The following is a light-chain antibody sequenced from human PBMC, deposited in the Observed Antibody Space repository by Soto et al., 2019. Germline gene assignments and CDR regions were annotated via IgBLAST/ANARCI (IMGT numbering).Light chain of an antibody. J-gene: IGLJ3*02. CDR3: AAWDDSLSAWV. CDR1: SYNIGKNL. V-gene: IGLV1-47*01. Sequence: HSVLTQPPSASGTPGQRVTISCSGGSYNIGKNLVYWYQQRPGTAPKLLIFKNNARPPGVPDRFSGSNSGSSASLAISGLRSEDEADYFCAAWDDSLSAWVFGGGTKVTVL. CDR2: KNN.